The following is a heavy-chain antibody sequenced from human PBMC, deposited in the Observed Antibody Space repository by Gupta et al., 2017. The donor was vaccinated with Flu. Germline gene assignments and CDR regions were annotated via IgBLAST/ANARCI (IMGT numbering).Heavy chain of an antibody. CDR2: IKSKTDGGTT. J-gene: IGHJ4*02. CDR1: GFTFSNAW. V-gene: IGHV3-15*01. CDR3: TTEDRITIFGVVIFPGAYFDY. Sequence: EVQLVESGGGLVKPGGSLRLSCAASGFTFSNAWMSWVRQAPGKGLEWVGRIKSKTDGGTTDYAAPVKGRFTISRDDSKNTLYLQMNSLKTEDTAVYYCTTEDRITIFGVVIFPGAYFDYWGQGTLVTVSS. D-gene: IGHD3-3*01.